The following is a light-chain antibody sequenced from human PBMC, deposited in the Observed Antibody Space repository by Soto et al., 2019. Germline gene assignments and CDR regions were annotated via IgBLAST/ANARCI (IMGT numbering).Light chain of an antibody. CDR2: DAS. J-gene: IGKJ1*01. CDR1: QSVRSER. V-gene: IGKV3-11*01. CDR3: QQYNNWPPWT. Sequence: EIVLTQSPDTLCLSPGERATLSCRASQSVRSERLAWYQQKPGQAPRLVIFDASTRATGIPERFSGSGSGTHFTLTITSLEPEDFAVYYCQQYNNWPPWTFGQGTKVDI.